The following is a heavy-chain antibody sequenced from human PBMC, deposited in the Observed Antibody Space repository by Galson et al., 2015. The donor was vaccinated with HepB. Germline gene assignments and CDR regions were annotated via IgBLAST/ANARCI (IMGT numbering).Heavy chain of an antibody. CDR2: ISDSDGTT. Sequence: SLRLSCAASGFTFSDYAMDWVRQAPGKGLEWVSAISDSDGTTYYADSVKGRFTISRDNSKSTLYLEMNSLRAEDTALYYCAKEGCTRATCYTNFWGQGTLVTVSS. D-gene: IGHD2-2*01. CDR1: GFTFSDYA. CDR3: AKEGCTRATCYTNF. J-gene: IGHJ4*02. V-gene: IGHV3-23*01.